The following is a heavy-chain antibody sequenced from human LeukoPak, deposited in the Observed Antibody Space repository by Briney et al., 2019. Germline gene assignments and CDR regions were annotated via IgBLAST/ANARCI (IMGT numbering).Heavy chain of an antibody. Sequence: PSETLSLTCAVYGGSFSSGYFWGWIRQPAGKGLEWIGRIYTSGSTNYNPSLKSRVTMSVDTSKNQFSLKLSSVTAADTAVYYCARNYRDYGQVPFNWFDPWGQGTLVTVSS. CDR3: ARNYRDYGQVPFNWFDP. J-gene: IGHJ5*02. CDR1: GGSFSSGYF. D-gene: IGHD4-17*01. CDR2: IYTSGST. V-gene: IGHV4-59*10.